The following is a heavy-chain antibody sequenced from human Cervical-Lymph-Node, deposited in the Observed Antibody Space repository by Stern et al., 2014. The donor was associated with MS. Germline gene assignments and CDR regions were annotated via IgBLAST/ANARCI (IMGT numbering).Heavy chain of an antibody. Sequence: VQLVESGTEVKKPGASVRVSCEASGFTFTDYHFHWVRQAPGQGLEWMGWINPNTGGANYAQKFQGRVTVTSDTSISTTYMQLSGLRSDDTAVYFCARGGSWFRPDDYWGQGTLVAVSS. D-gene: IGHD6-13*01. CDR3: ARGGSWFRPDDY. J-gene: IGHJ4*02. CDR1: GFTFTDYH. CDR2: INPNTGGA. V-gene: IGHV1-2*02.